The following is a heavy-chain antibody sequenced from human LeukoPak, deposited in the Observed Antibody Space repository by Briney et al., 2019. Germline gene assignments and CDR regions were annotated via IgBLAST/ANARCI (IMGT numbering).Heavy chain of an antibody. CDR3: AREVSLNDAFDI. CDR1: GYTFTSYD. CDR2: MNPNSGNT. V-gene: IGHV1-8*01. Sequence: GASVKVSCKASGYTFTSYDINWVRQATGQGLEWMGWMNPNSGNTGYAQKFQGRVTMTRNTSISTAYMELSSLRSDDTAVYYCAREVSLNDAFDIWGQGTMVTVSS. J-gene: IGHJ3*02. D-gene: IGHD1-14*01.